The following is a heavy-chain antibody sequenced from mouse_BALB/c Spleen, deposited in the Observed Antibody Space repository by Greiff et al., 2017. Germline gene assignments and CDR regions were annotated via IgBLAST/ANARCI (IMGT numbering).Heavy chain of an antibody. CDR3: ARDIVYDGYFYYYAMDY. D-gene: IGHD2-3*01. J-gene: IGHJ4*01. Sequence: EVKLVESGGGLVKPGGSLKLSCATSGFTFTDYYMSWVRQPPGTALEWLGFIRNKANGYTTEYSASVKGRFTISRDNSQSILYLQMNTLRAEDSATYYCARDIVYDGYFYYYAMDYWGQGTSVTVSS. CDR1: GFTFTDYY. CDR2: IRNKANGYTT. V-gene: IGHV7-3*02.